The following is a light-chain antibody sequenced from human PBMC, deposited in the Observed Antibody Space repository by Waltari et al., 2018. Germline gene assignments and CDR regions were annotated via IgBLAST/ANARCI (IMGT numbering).Light chain of an antibody. Sequence: QSVLTQPPSVSGAPGQRVTISCTGSSSNIGAGYDVHWYQQLPGTAPKLLIYGNSKRPYGVPDRFSGSKSGTSASLAITGLQAEDEADYYCQAYDSSLSGWVFGGVTKLTVL. J-gene: IGLJ3*02. CDR2: GNS. CDR1: SSNIGAGYD. CDR3: QAYDSSLSGWV. V-gene: IGLV1-40*01.